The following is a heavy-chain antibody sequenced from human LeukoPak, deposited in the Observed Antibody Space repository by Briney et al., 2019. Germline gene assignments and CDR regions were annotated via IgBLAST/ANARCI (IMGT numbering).Heavy chain of an antibody. D-gene: IGHD4-17*01. V-gene: IGHV4-59*08. CDR1: GGSISSYY. CDR2: IYYSGSS. Sequence: SETLSLTCTVSGGSISSYYWSWIRQPPGEGLEWIGYIYYSGSSYYNPSLKSQVTISVDTSKNQFSLNLSSVTAADTAVYYCARRDDYGDYLRYWGQGTLVTVSS. CDR3: ARRDDYGDYLRY. J-gene: IGHJ4*02.